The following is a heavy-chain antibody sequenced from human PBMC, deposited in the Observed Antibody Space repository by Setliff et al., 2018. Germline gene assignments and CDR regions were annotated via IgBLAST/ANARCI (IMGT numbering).Heavy chain of an antibody. CDR2: IKQDGSEK. CDR3: ARDLLYSNYAKGYYYNGMDV. CDR1: GFTFSSYA. J-gene: IGHJ6*02. V-gene: IGHV3-7*01. Sequence: GGSLRLSCAASGFTFSSYAMSWVRQAPGKGLEWVANIKQDGSEKYYVDSVKGRFTISRDNAKNSLYLQMNSLRAEDTAVYYCARDLLYSNYAKGYYYNGMDVWGQGTTVTVSS. D-gene: IGHD4-4*01.